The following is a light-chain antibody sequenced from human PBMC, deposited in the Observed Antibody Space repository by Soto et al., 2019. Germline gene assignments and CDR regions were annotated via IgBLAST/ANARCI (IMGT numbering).Light chain of an antibody. Sequence: DIVLTQSPATLSLSPGERATLSCRASQRLSTYVAWYQQKPGQAPRLLIYDTSKRATGVPTRFSGSGSGTDFTLTISSLEPEDFALYYCQQRSTWPPGYTFGHGTKLEIK. CDR2: DTS. J-gene: IGKJ2*01. CDR3: QQRSTWPPGYT. CDR1: QRLSTY. V-gene: IGKV3-11*01.